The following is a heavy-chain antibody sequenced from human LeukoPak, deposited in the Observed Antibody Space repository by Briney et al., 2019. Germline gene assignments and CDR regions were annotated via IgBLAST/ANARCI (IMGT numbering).Heavy chain of an antibody. CDR2: NNYSGTS. V-gene: IGHV4-39*01. J-gene: IGHJ5*02. Sequence: SETLSLTSTVSGVSLCRINYYWGSIRHPPGGRVEWIGSNNYSGTSYYNPYLKSRVTISVETCKSQFYLRLSSVAAADTAVYYCAGEGDYYWFDPWGQGTLVTVSS. CDR1: GVSLCRINYY. CDR3: AGEGDYYWFDP. D-gene: IGHD2/OR15-2a*01.